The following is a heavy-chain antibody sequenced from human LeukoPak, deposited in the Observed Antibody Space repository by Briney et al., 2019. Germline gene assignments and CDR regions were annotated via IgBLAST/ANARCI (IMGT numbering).Heavy chain of an antibody. V-gene: IGHV4-59*08. Sequence: SETLSLTGTVSGGSISSYYWSWIRQPPGKGLEWIAYISDIGSIKYNPSLKSRVTISLDKSKNQFSLKLSSVTAADTAVYYCAGHHPRNTVDFWGQGTLVTVSS. CDR2: ISDIGSI. J-gene: IGHJ4*02. CDR1: GGSISSYY. CDR3: AGHHPRNTVDF. D-gene: IGHD2-8*02.